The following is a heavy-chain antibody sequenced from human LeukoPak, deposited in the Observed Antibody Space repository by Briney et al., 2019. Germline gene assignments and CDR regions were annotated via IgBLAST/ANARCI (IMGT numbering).Heavy chain of an antibody. CDR2: IIPMLGVA. CDR1: GSIFSNYA. Sequence: GASVKVSCKASGSIFSNYAITWVRQAPGQGLEWMGRIIPMLGVANNAENFQDRVTINADKSTNTMYMELSSLRSEDTAVYYCAREVAQLVRLVWFDPWGQGTLVTVSS. D-gene: IGHD6-13*01. V-gene: IGHV1-69*04. CDR3: AREVAQLVRLVWFDP. J-gene: IGHJ5*02.